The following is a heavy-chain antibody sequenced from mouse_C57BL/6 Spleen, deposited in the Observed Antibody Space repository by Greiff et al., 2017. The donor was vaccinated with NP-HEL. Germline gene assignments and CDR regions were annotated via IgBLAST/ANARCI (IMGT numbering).Heavy chain of an antibody. CDR1: GYTFTSYW. J-gene: IGHJ4*01. D-gene: IGHD2-1*01. V-gene: IGHV1-61*01. CDR3: ARVGVGNYEMDY. Sequence: QVQLQQPGAELVRPGSSVKLSCKASGYTFTSYWMDWVKQRPGQGLEWIGNIYPSDSETHYNQKFKDKATLTVDKSSSTAYMQLSSLTSEDSAVYYCARVGVGNYEMDYWGQGTSVTVSS. CDR2: IYPSDSET.